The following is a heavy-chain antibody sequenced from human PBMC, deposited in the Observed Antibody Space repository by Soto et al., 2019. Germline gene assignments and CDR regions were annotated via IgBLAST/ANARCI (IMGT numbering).Heavy chain of an antibody. CDR2: INPNSGNI. D-gene: IGHD5-18*01. CDR1: GNTFTSYD. CDR3: AKLGGGYIFGPYLDY. V-gene: IGHV1-8*01. J-gene: IGHJ4*02. Sequence: ASVKVSCKASGNTFTSYDINWVRQATGHGLEWMGWINPNSGNIGYAQKFQGRVTMTRDTAIRTAYMEVSRLRSDDTAVYYCAKLGGGYIFGPYLDYWGRGTLVTVSS.